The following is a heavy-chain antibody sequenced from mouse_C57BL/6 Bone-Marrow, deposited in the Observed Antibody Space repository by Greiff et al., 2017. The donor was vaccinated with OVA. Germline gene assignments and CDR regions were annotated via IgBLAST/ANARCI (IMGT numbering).Heavy chain of an antibody. CDR2: ISSGSSTI. CDR1: GFTFSDYG. Sequence: EVKLMESGGGLVKPGGSLKLSCAASGFTFSDYGMHWVRQAPEKGLEWVAYISSGSSTIYYADTVKGRFTISRDNAKNTLFLQMTSLRSEDTAMYDCARRRYYGSSLDYWGQGTTLTVSS. D-gene: IGHD1-1*01. J-gene: IGHJ2*01. V-gene: IGHV5-17*01. CDR3: ARRRYYGSSLDY.